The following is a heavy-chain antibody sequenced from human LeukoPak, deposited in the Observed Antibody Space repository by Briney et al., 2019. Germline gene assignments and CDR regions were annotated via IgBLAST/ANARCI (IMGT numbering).Heavy chain of an antibody. V-gene: IGHV1-2*02. CDR1: GYTFTGYY. D-gene: IGHD6-19*01. Sequence: GASVKFSCKASGYTFTGYYMHWVRQAPGQGLEWMGWINLNNDDTNYAQKFQGRVTMTWDTSISTAYMELSRLRSDDTAVYYCARGDLAVAGTFPNDYWGQGTLVTVSS. CDR3: ARGDLAVAGTFPNDY. J-gene: IGHJ4*02. CDR2: INLNNDDT.